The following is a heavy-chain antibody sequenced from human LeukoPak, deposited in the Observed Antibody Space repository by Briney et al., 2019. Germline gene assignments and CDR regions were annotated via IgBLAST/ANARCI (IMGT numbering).Heavy chain of an antibody. CDR1: GFTFSDYY. CDR2: ISSSSSYT. J-gene: IGHJ4*02. D-gene: IGHD6-19*01. CDR3: ARDGFRYSSGWYFDL. Sequence: GGSLRLSCAASGFTFSDYYMSWIRQAPGKGLEWVSYISSSSSYTNYADSVKGRFTISRDNAKNSLYLQMNSLRDEDTALYYCARDGFRYSSGWYFDLWGQGTLVTVSS. V-gene: IGHV3-11*06.